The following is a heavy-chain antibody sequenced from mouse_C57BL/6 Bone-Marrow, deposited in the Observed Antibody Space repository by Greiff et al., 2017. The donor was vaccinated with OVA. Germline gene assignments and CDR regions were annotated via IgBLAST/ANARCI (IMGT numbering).Heavy chain of an antibody. V-gene: IGHV1-72*01. D-gene: IGHD1-1*02. CDR1: GYTFTSYW. CDR2: IDPKSGGT. Sequence: QVQLQQPGAELVKPGASVKLSCKASGYTFTSYWMHWVKQRPGRGLEWIGRIDPKSGGTKYNEKFKGKATLTVDKPSSTAYMQLSSLPSEDSAVDYCARSNSYCCGGSFAYWGQGTLVTVSA. J-gene: IGHJ3*01. CDR3: ARSNSYCCGGSFAY.